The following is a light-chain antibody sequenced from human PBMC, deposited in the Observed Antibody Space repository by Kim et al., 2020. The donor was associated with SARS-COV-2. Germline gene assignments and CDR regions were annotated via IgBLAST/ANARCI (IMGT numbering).Light chain of an antibody. J-gene: IGKJ1*01. CDR2: GAS. V-gene: IGKV3-20*01. CDR3: QKYGSTPQT. Sequence: TVLTQSPGTLSLSPGEGATLSCRASQSVASPYLAWYQQKPGQAPRLVIQGASSRATGIPDRFSGSGSGTDFTLTIDGLEPEDFAVYFCQKYGSTPQTFGQGTPVDIK. CDR1: QSVASPY.